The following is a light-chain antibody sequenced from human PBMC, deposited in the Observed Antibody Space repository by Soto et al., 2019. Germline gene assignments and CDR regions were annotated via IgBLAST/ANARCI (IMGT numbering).Light chain of an antibody. CDR1: SSNIESST. V-gene: IGLV1-44*01. Sequence: QSVLTQPRSASGSPGQRVTIPCSGSSSNIESSTVTWYQQLPGTAPKLVIYSNYDRPSGVPDRFSGSTSGTSASLVIRGLQSEDEADYYCAAWDDILNGYVFGGGTKVTVL. CDR3: AAWDDILNGYV. J-gene: IGLJ1*01. CDR2: SNY.